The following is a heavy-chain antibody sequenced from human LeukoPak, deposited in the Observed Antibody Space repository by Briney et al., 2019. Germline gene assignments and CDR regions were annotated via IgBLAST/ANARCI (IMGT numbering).Heavy chain of an antibody. D-gene: IGHD7-27*01. CDR3: ARAPTNWVYFDS. Sequence: GGSLRLSCAASGFTFSIYTMVWVRQAPGKGLEWVAVTSYDGSNKYYADSVKGRFTISRDNSNNTLYLQMNSLRAEDTAVYYCARAPTNWVYFDSWGQGTLVTVSS. V-gene: IGHV3-30-3*01. CDR2: TSYDGSNK. CDR1: GFTFSIYT. J-gene: IGHJ4*02.